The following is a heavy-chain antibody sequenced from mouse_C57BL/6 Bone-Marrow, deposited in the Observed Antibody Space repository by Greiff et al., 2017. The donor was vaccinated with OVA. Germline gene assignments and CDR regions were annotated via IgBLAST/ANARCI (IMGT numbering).Heavy chain of an antibody. CDR1: GYTFTDYE. V-gene: IGHV1-15*01. Sequence: VKLLESGAELVRPGASVTLSCKASGYTFTDYEMHWVKQTPVHGLEWIGAIDPETGGTAYNQKFKGKAILTADKSSSTAYMELRSLTSEDSAVYYCTRDWDAFDYWGQGTTLTVSS. J-gene: IGHJ2*01. D-gene: IGHD4-1*01. CDR3: TRDWDAFDY. CDR2: IDPETGGT.